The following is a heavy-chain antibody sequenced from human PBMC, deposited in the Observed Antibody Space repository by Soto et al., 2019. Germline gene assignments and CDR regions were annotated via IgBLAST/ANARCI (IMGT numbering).Heavy chain of an antibody. V-gene: IGHV4-31*03. D-gene: IGHD3-22*01. CDR3: AREGVDYNDSSCYWVRYGLDV. CDR1: GGSINSGGYY. CDR2: IYYSVNT. Sequence: QVKLQESGPGLVKPSQTLSLTCTVSGGSINSGGYYWSWIRQHPGKGLEWVGYIYYSVNTYYNPSLKSRVTLSVATSKNPFSLKLSSVTAADTAVYYCAREGVDYNDSSCYWVRYGLDVWGQGTTVTVSS. J-gene: IGHJ6*02.